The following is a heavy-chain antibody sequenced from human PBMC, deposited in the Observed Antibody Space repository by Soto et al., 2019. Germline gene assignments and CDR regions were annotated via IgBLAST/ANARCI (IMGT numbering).Heavy chain of an antibody. CDR2: IIPILGVA. V-gene: IGHV1-69*04. J-gene: IGHJ6*03. CDR1: GDTFSNHT. CDR3: ERVAEMGTVTKGYYYYMDV. Sequence: QVQLVQSGAEVKKPGSSVKVSCKASGDTFSNHTISWVRQAPGQGLEWMGRIIPILGVANYAQKFQGRVTITADKSTSTVYMELSSLRSADTAVYYCERVAEMGTVTKGYYYYMDVWGKGTTVTVSS. D-gene: IGHD4-17*01.